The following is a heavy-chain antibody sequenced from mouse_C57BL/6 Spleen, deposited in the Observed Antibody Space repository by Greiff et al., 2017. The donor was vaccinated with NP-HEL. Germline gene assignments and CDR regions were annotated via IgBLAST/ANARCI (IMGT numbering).Heavy chain of an antibody. CDR1: GFTFSDYG. D-gene: IGHD1-1*01. V-gene: IGHV5-17*01. CDR3: ARGPYYYGSSAYAMDY. Sequence: EVQLVESGGGLVKPGGSLKLSCAASGFTFSDYGMHWVRQAPEKGLEWVAYISSGSSTIYYADTVKGRFTISRDNAKNTLFLQMTSLRSEDTAMYYCARGPYYYGSSAYAMDYWGQGTSVTVSS. CDR2: ISSGSSTI. J-gene: IGHJ4*01.